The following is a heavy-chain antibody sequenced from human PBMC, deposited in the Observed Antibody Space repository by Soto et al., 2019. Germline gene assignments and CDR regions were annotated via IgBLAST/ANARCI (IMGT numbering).Heavy chain of an antibody. Sequence: EVRLVESEGGLVQPGGSLSLSCAASGFTFSYYWMHWVRQAPGQGLLWVSRIHSDGSSTTYADSVKARFTISRDNAKNTVSLQMNSLRVEDTGVYFCARGDRGAFDLWGQGTMVTVSS. CDR2: IHSDGSST. J-gene: IGHJ3*01. V-gene: IGHV3-74*01. CDR3: ARGDRGAFDL. D-gene: IGHD2-21*02. CDR1: GFTFSYYW.